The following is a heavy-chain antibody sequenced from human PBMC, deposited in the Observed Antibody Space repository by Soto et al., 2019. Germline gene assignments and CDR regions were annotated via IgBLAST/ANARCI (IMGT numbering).Heavy chain of an antibody. D-gene: IGHD1-7*01. Sequence: QVQLVQSGAEVRKPGASVRVSCKASGYSFTGHDVNWVRQASGQGLEWMGWMNPKSGGTGYAQKFQGRVPMTRATSINTAYMDLSGLTSQDTAVYYCVKVAELKSGYDHAMDVWGQGTTVTVSS. J-gene: IGHJ6*02. CDR3: VKVAELKSGYDHAMDV. CDR2: MNPKSGGT. CDR1: GYSFTGHD. V-gene: IGHV1-8*01.